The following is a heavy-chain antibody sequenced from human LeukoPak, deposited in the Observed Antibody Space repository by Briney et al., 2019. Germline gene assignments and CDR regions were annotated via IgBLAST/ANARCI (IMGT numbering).Heavy chain of an antibody. CDR2: LYFSGST. Sequence: SETLSLTCTVSGDSISSSDYCGYWIRQPPGRGLEFVGCLYFSGSTYCNPSLNGRVTISVDTSKNQFSLNLYSMTAADTALYFCARHRSHHGWFDPWGQGTLVTVSS. V-gene: IGHV4-39*01. D-gene: IGHD2-8*01. CDR1: GDSISSSDYC. CDR3: ARHRSHHGWFDP. J-gene: IGHJ5*02.